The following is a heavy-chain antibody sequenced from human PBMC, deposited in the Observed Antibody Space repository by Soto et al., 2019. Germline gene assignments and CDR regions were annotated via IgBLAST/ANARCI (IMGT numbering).Heavy chain of an antibody. Sequence: QVQLVQSGAEVKKPGSSVKVSCKASGGTFSSYAISWVRQAPGQGLEWMGGIIPIFGTANYAQKFQGRVTITADESTSTAYMELSSLISEDTAVYYCASGGKAQEMATINYWGQGTLVTVSS. CDR3: ASGGKAQEMATINY. V-gene: IGHV1-69*12. CDR1: GGTFSSYA. D-gene: IGHD5-12*01. CDR2: IIPIFGTA. J-gene: IGHJ4*02.